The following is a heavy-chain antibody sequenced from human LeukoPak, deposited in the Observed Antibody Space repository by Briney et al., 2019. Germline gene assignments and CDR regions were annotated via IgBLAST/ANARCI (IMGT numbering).Heavy chain of an antibody. CDR1: GYTFTGYY. CDR2: INPNSGGT. D-gene: IGHD5-12*01. Sequence: ASVKVSCKASGYTFTGYYMHWVRQAPGQGLEWMGWINPNSGGTNYAQKFQGRVTMTRDTSISTAYMELSRLRSDDTAVYYCARDIVANPQGYARNSGGGYWGQGTLVTVSS. CDR3: ARDIVANPQGYARNSGGGY. J-gene: IGHJ4*02. V-gene: IGHV1-2*02.